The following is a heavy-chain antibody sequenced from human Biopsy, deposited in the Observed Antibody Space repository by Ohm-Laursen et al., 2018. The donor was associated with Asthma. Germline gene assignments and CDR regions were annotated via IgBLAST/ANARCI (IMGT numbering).Heavy chain of an antibody. V-gene: IGHV1-69*13. J-gene: IGHJ6*02. CDR2: LIPVLGTA. CDR1: GDSFSNYA. D-gene: IGHD5-12*01. CDR3: ARGYSGTDRIVYYYSGMEV. Sequence: SVKVSCKASGDSFSNYAISWVRQAPRQGLEWMGGLIPVLGTADYAPMFEGRVTITADESTSTAYLELTSLRFEDTAVYYCARGYSGTDRIVYYYSGMEVWGQGTTVTVSS.